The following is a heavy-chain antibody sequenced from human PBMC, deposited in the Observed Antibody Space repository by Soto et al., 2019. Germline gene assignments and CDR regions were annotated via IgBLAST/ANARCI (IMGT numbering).Heavy chain of an antibody. CDR2: IKQDGSEK. CDR3: GRDLPSISARPGGWFDP. V-gene: IGHV3-7*01. D-gene: IGHD6-6*01. J-gene: IGHJ5*02. Sequence: EVQLVESGRGLVQPGGSLSLSCAAFGFPFSRYWMSWLRQAPGKGLEWVANIKQDGSEKSYVDSVKGRFSISRDNAKNSLYLQMNSLRAEDTAVYFCGRDLPSISARPGGWFDPWGQGTLVTVSS. CDR1: GFPFSRYW.